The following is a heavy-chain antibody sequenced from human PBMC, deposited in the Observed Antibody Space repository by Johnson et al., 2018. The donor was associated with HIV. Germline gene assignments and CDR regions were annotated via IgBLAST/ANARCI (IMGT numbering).Heavy chain of an antibody. CDR3: ARIAARGAFDI. J-gene: IGHJ3*02. CDR1: GFTFSSYA. D-gene: IGHD6-13*01. V-gene: IGHV3-7*01. Sequence: VQLVESGGGVVQPGRSLRLSCAASGFTFSSYAMHWVRQAAGKGLECVANIKQDASEKYYVDSLKGRFTISRDNSKNTLYLQMNSLRAGDTAVYYCARIAARGAFDIWGQGTMVSFSS. CDR2: IKQDASEK.